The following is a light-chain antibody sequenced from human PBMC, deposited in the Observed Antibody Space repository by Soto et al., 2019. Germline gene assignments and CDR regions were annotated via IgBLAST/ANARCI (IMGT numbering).Light chain of an antibody. V-gene: IGKV3-11*01. Sequence: EIVLTQSPATLSLSPGERATLSCRASQSVSSYLAWYQQKPGQAPRLLIYDASNRATGIPARFSGSGSGTDCTLTISSLEPEDFAVYYCQQRSNCPPLFTFGPGTKVDSK. CDR2: DAS. J-gene: IGKJ3*01. CDR1: QSVSSY. CDR3: QQRSNCPPLFT.